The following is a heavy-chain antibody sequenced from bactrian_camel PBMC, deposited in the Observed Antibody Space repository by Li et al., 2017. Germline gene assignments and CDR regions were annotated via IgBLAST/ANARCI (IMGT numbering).Heavy chain of an antibody. D-gene: IGHD6*01. CDR1: GYTYFRNTC. V-gene: IGHV3S39*01. Sequence: HVQLVESGGGSVQPGGSLRLSCTASGYTYFRNTCMGWFRQVSGKEREGVAAIQIGGESTFIGDPVKGRFTIVLDNAKDTMYLQMNNLNQEDTARYYCAVDRGTGCKFRAGTAYWGQGTQVTVS. J-gene: IGHJ4*01. CDR3: AVDRGTGCKFRAGTAY. CDR2: IQIGGEST.